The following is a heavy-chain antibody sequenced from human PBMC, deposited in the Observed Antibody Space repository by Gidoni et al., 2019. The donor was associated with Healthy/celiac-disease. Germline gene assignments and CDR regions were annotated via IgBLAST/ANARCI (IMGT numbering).Heavy chain of an antibody. CDR1: GFTFGDYA. CDR3: TRDPSRGYSPGPLDY. J-gene: IGHJ4*02. V-gene: IGHV3-49*05. Sequence: EVQLVESGGGLVKPGRSLRLSCTASGFTFGDYAMSWFRQAPGKGLEWVGLIRSKAYGGTTEYAASVKGRFTISRDDSKSIAYLQMNSLKTEDTAVYYCTRDPSRGYSPGPLDYWGQGTLVTVSS. D-gene: IGHD4-4*01. CDR2: IRSKAYGGTT.